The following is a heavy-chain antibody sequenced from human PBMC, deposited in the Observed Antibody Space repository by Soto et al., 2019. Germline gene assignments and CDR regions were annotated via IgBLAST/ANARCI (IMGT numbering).Heavy chain of an antibody. CDR2: ISSSGETI. J-gene: IGHJ4*02. D-gene: IGHD3-3*01. Sequence: GGSLRLSFAASGFTLRDYYMSWIRQAPGKGLEWVSYISSSGETIYYADSVKGRFTISRDSAKNSLSLQMNSLRAEDTAVYYCARDSWVFGVDYWGQGSLVTVSS. CDR1: GFTLRDYY. V-gene: IGHV3-11*01. CDR3: ARDSWVFGVDY.